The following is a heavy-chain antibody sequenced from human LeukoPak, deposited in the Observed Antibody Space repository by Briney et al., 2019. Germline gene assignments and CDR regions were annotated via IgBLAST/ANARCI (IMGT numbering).Heavy chain of an antibody. CDR3: AKDRGTGDYDSSGYLY. J-gene: IGHJ4*02. V-gene: IGHV3-30*02. CDR1: GFTFSSYG. Sequence: GGSLRLSCAASGFTFSSYGMHWVRQAPGKGLEWVAVIWYDGSNKYYADSVKGRFTISRDNSKNTLYLQMNSLRAEDTAVYYCAKDRGTGDYDSSGYLYWGQGTLSPSPQ. D-gene: IGHD3-22*01. CDR2: IWYDGSNK.